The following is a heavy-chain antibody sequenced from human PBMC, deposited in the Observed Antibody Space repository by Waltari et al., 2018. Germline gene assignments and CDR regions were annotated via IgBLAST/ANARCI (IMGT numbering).Heavy chain of an antibody. CDR1: GGSISSSY. CDR3: ARENQLPDPYRGDYYYYYYMDV. V-gene: IGHV4-59*01. Sequence: QVPLQESGPGLVKPSETLSLTCTVSGGSISSSYWSWLRQPPGKGLAWIGYIYYSGSTNYNPSRKSRVTISVDTSKNQFSLKLSSVTAADTAVYYCARENQLPDPYRGDYYYYYYMDVWGKGTTVTVSS. J-gene: IGHJ6*03. CDR2: IYYSGST. D-gene: IGHD1-7*01.